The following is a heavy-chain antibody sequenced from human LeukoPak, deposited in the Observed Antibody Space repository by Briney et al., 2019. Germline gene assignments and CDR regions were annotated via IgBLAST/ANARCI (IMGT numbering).Heavy chain of an antibody. CDR1: GGTFSSYA. V-gene: IGHV1-69*13. Sequence: ASVKVSCKASGGTFSSYAISWVRQAPGQGLEWMGGIIPIFGTANYAQKFQGGVTITADESTSTAYMELSSLRSEDTAVYYCARVNDFWSGYWYYFDYWGQGTLVTVSS. D-gene: IGHD3-3*01. CDR2: IIPIFGTA. J-gene: IGHJ4*02. CDR3: ARVNDFWSGYWYYFDY.